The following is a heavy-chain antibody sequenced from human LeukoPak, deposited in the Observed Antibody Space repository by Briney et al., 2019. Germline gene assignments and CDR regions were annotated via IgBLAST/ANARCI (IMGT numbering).Heavy chain of an antibody. CDR1: GGTFSSYA. Sequence: VASVKVSCKASGGTFSSYAISWVRQAPGQGLEWMGRIIPILGIANYAQKFQGRVTITADKSTSTAYMELSSLRSEDTAVYYCARSSIGTMVRGVITEPIYNWFDPWGQGTLVTVSS. CDR2: IIPILGIA. D-gene: IGHD3-10*01. J-gene: IGHJ5*02. V-gene: IGHV1-69*04. CDR3: ARSSIGTMVRGVITEPIYNWFDP.